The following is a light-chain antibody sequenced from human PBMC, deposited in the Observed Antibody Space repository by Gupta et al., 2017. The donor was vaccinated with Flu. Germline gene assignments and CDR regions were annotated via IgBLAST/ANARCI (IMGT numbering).Light chain of an antibody. J-gene: IGLJ3*02. Sequence: VLTPPPSASESPAQRITISCTGDDSNIRNNYVHWYQQVPGTAPRLVVYRNNKRPLGVPDRCSGSKSGSSAALAISGLRPEDEGIYYCAAWDDILNGVMFGGGTKLTVL. CDR1: DSNIRNNY. V-gene: IGLV1-47*01. CDR3: AAWDDILNGVM. CDR2: RNN.